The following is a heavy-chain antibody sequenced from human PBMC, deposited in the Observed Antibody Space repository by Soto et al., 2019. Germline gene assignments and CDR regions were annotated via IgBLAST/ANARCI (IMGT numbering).Heavy chain of an antibody. CDR3: ARDRGFEGAGDFDY. CDR2: ISYDGSNK. CDR1: GFTFSSYA. Sequence: QVQLVESGGGVVQPGRSLRLSCAASGFTFSSYAMHWVRQAPGKGLEWVAVISYDGSNKYYADSVKGRFTISRDNSKNTLYLQMNSLRAEDTAVYYCARDRGFEGAGDFDYWGQGTLVTVSS. J-gene: IGHJ4*02. D-gene: IGHD3-10*01. V-gene: IGHV3-30-3*01.